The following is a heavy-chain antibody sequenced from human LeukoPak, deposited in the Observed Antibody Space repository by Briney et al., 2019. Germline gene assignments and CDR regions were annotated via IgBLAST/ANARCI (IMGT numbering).Heavy chain of an antibody. Sequence: GGSLRLSCAASGFTFSSYSMNWVRQAPGKGLEWVSYISSSSSTIYYADSVKGRFTISRDNAKNSLYLQMNSLRAEDTAVYYCARGNPPDYDYVWGSLYYFDYWGQGTLVTVSS. D-gene: IGHD3-16*01. CDR2: ISSSSSTI. CDR1: GFTFSSYS. J-gene: IGHJ4*02. V-gene: IGHV3-48*01. CDR3: ARGNPPDYDYVWGSLYYFDY.